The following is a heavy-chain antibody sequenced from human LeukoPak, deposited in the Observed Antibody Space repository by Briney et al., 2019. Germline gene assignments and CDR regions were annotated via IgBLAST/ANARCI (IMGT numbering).Heavy chain of an antibody. V-gene: IGHV4-59*01. J-gene: IGHJ6*02. Sequence: KPSETLSLTCTVSGGSISSYYWSWIRQPPGKGLEWIGYIYYSGSTNYNPSLKSRVTISVDTSKNQFSLKLSSVTAADTAVYYCARGSSGIAVDDYYYGMDVWGQGTTVTVSS. CDR2: IYYSGST. CDR1: GGSISSYY. CDR3: ARGSSGIAVDDYYYGMDV. D-gene: IGHD6-19*01.